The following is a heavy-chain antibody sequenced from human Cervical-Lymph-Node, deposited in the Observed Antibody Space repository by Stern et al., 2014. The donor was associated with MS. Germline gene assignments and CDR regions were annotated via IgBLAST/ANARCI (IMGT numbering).Heavy chain of an antibody. V-gene: IGHV4-39*01. Sequence: QLQLQESGPGLVKPSETLSLTCAVSGDSISSYTHYWAWIRQPPGKGLEWIGIAYTGGPPSYTPSQKSPVTIPVDTSKNHFSRGLTSVTAADTAVYYCAKHACTGAACPFDLWGQGTLVTVSS. J-gene: IGHJ4*02. CDR2: AYTGGPP. CDR3: AKHACTGAACPFDL. D-gene: IGHD2-8*02. CDR1: GDSISSYTHY.